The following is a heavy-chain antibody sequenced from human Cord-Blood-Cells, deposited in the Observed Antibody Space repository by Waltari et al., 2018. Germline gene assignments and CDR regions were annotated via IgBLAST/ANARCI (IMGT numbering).Heavy chain of an antibody. Sequence: EVQLVQSAAEVKKPGASLKISWKGSGYSVTSYWNGWVRQMPGKGLAWMGISYPGDSDTRYSPSFQGQVTISADKSISTAYLQWSSLKASDTAMYYCARPAMVRGVITPLDGAFDIWGQGTMVTVSS. CDR2: SYPGDSDT. D-gene: IGHD3-10*01. CDR1: GYSVTSYW. CDR3: ARPAMVRGVITPLDGAFDI. V-gene: IGHV5-51*01. J-gene: IGHJ3*02.